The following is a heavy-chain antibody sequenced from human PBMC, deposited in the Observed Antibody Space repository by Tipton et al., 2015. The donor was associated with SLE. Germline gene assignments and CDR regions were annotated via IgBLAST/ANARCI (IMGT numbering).Heavy chain of an antibody. V-gene: IGHV4-59*01. D-gene: IGHD7-27*01. Sequence: TLSLTCTVPSGSISSYHWSWIRQPQGKGLEWIGYIYYSGNINHNPSLESRVTISLDTSKNQFSLKLNSVTAADTAVYYCARGGRWGSVANFDNWGQGTLVTVSS. CDR3: ARGGRWGSVANFDN. J-gene: IGHJ4*02. CDR2: IYYSGNI. CDR1: SGSISSYH.